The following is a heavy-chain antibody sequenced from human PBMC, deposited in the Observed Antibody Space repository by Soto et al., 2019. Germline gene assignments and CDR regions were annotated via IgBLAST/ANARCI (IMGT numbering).Heavy chain of an antibody. V-gene: IGHV3-30*18. J-gene: IGHJ4*02. CDR3: AKDRSGWDFNYYFDY. CDR1: GFPFSGYG. CDR2: ISYDDGSET. Sequence: GGSLRLSCAASGFPFSGYGMHWVRQAPGKGLEWVAAISYDDGSETYYADSVKGRFTISRDNSKNTMYLQMNSLRGEDTAVYYCAKDRSGWDFNYYFDYWGQGTLVTVSS. D-gene: IGHD6-19*01.